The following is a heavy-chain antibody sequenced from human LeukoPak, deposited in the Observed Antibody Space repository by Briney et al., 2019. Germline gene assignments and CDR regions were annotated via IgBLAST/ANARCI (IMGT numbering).Heavy chain of an antibody. CDR3: ARGREVAGTVGY. V-gene: IGHV1-2*02. D-gene: IGHD6-19*01. CDR2: INPNSGGT. J-gene: IGHJ4*02. Sequence: GASVKASCKTSGYIFSDYYMHWVRQAPGQGPEWMGWINPNSGGTNYAQKFQGRVTMTRDTSISTGYMELNSLRSDDTAVYYCARGREVAGTVGYWGQGTLVTVSS. CDR1: GYIFSDYY.